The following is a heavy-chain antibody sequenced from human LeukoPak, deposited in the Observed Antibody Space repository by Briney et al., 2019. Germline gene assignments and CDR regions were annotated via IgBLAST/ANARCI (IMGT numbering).Heavy chain of an antibody. J-gene: IGHJ4*02. CDR2: IYSDNT. CDR1: GFTVSSNS. D-gene: IGHD2-8*01. V-gene: IGHV3-53*01. CDR3: ARALIGYYFDY. Sequence: GGSLRLSCTVSGFTVSSNSMSWVRQALGKGLEWVSFIYSDNTHYSDSVKGRFTISRDNSKNTLYLQMNSLRAEDTAVYYCARALIGYYFDYWGQGTLVTVSS.